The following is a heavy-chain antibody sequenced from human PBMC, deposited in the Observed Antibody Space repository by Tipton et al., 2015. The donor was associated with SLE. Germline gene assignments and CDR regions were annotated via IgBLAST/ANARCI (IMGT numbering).Heavy chain of an antibody. CDR1: GGSFSGYY. Sequence: LRLSCAVYGGSFSGYYWSWIRQPPGKGLEWIGEINHSGSTNYNPSLKSRVTISVDTSKNQFSLKLSSVTAADTAVYYCARGGGYCSSTSFYPFVYWGQGTLVTVAS. CDR3: ARGGGYCSSTSFYPFVY. CDR2: INHSGST. J-gene: IGHJ4*02. V-gene: IGHV4-34*01. D-gene: IGHD2-2*01.